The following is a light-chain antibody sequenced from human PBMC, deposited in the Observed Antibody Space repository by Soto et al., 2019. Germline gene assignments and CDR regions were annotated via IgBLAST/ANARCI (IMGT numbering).Light chain of an antibody. J-gene: IGKJ1*01. V-gene: IGKV3-15*01. CDR3: QQYNNWPRT. CDR2: GVS. Sequence: EIVMTQSPATLSVSPGERVTLSCRASQSVSSDLAWYHQKPGQAPRLLIYGVSTRATGIPARFSGSGSGTEFTLTINSLQSEDFAVYYCQQYNNWPRTFGHGTKVEIK. CDR1: QSVSSD.